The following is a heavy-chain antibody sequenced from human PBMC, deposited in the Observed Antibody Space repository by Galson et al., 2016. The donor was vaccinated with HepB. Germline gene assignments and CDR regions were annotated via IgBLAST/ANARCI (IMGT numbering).Heavy chain of an antibody. V-gene: IGHV6-1*01. CDR2: TYYRSKWYN. D-gene: IGHD3-10*01. CDR3: ARDRGKWDGSGELIDI. Sequence: CAISGDSVSSNGAAWNWIRQSPSRGLEWLGRTYYRSKWYNKYAVSVQGRITINTDTPKNQFSLQLNSVTPEDTAVYYCARDRGKWDGSGELIDIWGQGTMVTVSS. CDR1: GDSVSSNGAA. J-gene: IGHJ3*02.